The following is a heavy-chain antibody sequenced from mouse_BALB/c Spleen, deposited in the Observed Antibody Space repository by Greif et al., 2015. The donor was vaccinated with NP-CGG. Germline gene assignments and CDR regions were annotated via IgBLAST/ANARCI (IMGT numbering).Heavy chain of an antibody. CDR1: GSNIKDYY. J-gene: IGHJ2*01. V-gene: IGHV14-1*02. D-gene: IGHD2-1*01. Sequence: VHVKQSGAELVRPGALVKLSCKASGSNIKDYYMHWVKQRPEQGLEWIGWIDPENGNTIYDPKFQGKASITADTSSNTAYLQLSSLTSEDTAVYYCAYGNYFDYWGQGTTLTVSS. CDR2: IDPENGNT. CDR3: AYGNYFDY.